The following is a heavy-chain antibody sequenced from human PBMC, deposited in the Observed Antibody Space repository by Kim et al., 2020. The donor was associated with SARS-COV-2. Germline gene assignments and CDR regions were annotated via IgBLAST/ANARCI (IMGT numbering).Heavy chain of an antibody. Sequence: SETPSLTCTVSGGSISSSSYYWGWIRQPPGKGLEWIGSIYYSGSTYYNPSLKSRVTISVDTSKNQFSLKLSSVTAADTAVYYCARSYDSSGYYLKSYYF. CDR1: GGSISSSSYY. CDR3: ARSYDSSGYYLKSYYF. CDR2: IYYSGST. D-gene: IGHD3-22*01. J-gene: IGHJ4*01. V-gene: IGHV4-39*05.